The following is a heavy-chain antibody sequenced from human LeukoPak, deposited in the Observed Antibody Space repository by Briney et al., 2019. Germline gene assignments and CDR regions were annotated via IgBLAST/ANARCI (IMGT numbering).Heavy chain of an antibody. D-gene: IGHD3/OR15-3a*01. CDR3: ATDPHSDFWTGYYWDS. CDR2: IIPIFGPA. V-gene: IGHV1-69*06. J-gene: IGHJ4*02. CDR1: GGTLNNYG. Sequence: SVKVSCKASGGTLNNYGISWLRQAPAQGLEWMGRIIPIFGPALYAPQFKGRVTITADTSTSTAYVEVTSLISEDTAVYFCATDPHSDFWTGYYWDSWGQGTLVTVSS.